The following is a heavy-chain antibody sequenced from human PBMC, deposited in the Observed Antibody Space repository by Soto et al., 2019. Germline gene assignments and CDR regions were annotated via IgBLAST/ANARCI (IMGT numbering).Heavy chain of an antibody. D-gene: IGHD3-10*01. CDR2: IYHSGNT. J-gene: IGHJ6*02. CDR1: GGSISSGGFS. Sequence: QLQLQESDSGLVKPSQTLSLTCAVSGGSISSGGFSWTWIRQPPGKVMEWIGYIYHSGNTYYNPSLKSRVTISVDRSKNQFSLKLSSMTAADTVVYYCARGPYGSVHYQSYYGMDLWGQGTTVTVSS. CDR3: ARGPYGSVHYQSYYGMDL. V-gene: IGHV4-30-2*01.